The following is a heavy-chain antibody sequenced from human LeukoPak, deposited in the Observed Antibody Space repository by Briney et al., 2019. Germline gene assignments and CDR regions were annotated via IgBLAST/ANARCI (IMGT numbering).Heavy chain of an antibody. CDR1: GGSISSGDYY. V-gene: IGHV4-30-4*01. D-gene: IGHD3-10*01. CDR2: IYYSGST. Sequence: SETLSLTCTVSGGSISSGDYYWSWIRQPPGKGLEWIGYIYYSGSTYYNPSLKSRVTISVDTSKNQFSLKLSSVTAADTAVYYCARETKVRGTQTRYYYYGTDVWGQGTTVTVSS. CDR3: ARETKVRGTQTRYYYYGTDV. J-gene: IGHJ6*02.